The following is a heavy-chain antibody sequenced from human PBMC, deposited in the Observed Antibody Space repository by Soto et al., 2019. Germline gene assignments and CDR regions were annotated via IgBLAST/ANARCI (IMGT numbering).Heavy chain of an antibody. CDR2: VYNSGST. V-gene: IGHV4-59*01. J-gene: IGHJ4*02. CDR3: ARYRREAVAGYTLDN. Sequence: PSETLSLTCTVSGGSISSNYWTWIRQPPGKGLEWFGYVYNSGSTNYNPSLKSRVTISEDTSKSQFSLKVNSMTAADTAVYYCARYRREAVAGYTLDNWGQGILVTVSS. CDR1: GGSISSNY. D-gene: IGHD6-13*01.